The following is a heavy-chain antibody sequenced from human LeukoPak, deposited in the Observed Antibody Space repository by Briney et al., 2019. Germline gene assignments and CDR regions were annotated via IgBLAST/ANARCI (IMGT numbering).Heavy chain of an antibody. D-gene: IGHD3-22*01. CDR3: AKGPITTRRSYFDY. V-gene: IGHV3-9*01. CDR1: GFTFDDYA. J-gene: IGHJ4*02. Sequence: GRSLRLSCAASGFTFDDYAMHWVRQAPGKGLEWVSGISWNSGSIGYADSVKGRFTISRDNAKNSLYLQMNSLRAGDTALYYCAKGPITTRRSYFDYWGQGTLVTVSS. CDR2: ISWNSGSI.